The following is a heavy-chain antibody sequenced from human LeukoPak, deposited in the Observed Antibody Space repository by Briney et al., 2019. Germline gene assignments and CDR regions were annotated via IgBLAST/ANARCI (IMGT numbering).Heavy chain of an antibody. V-gene: IGHV4-34*01. J-gene: IGHJ4*02. CDR3: ARIGIVVVAATPDY. Sequence: PSETLSLTCAVYGGSFSGYYWSWIRQPPGKGLEWIGEINHSGSTNYNPYLKSRVTISVDTSKNQFSLKLSSVTAADTAVYYCARIGIVVVAATPDYWGQGTLVTVSS. D-gene: IGHD2-15*01. CDR2: INHSGST. CDR1: GGSFSGYY.